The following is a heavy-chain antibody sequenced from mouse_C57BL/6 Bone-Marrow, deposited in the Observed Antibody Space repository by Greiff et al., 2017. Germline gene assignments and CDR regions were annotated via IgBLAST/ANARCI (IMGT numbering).Heavy chain of an antibody. V-gene: IGHV1-39*01. Sequence: EVQRVESGPELVKPGASVKISCKASGYSFTDYNMNWVKQSHGKSLEWIGVINPNYGTTSYNQKFKGKATLTVDQSSSTAYMQLNSLTSEDSAVYYYERGQFITTVVAPFHFDYWGQGTTLTVSS. CDR2: INPNYGTT. D-gene: IGHD1-1*01. CDR1: GYSFTDYN. J-gene: IGHJ2*01. CDR3: ERGQFITTVVAPFHFDY.